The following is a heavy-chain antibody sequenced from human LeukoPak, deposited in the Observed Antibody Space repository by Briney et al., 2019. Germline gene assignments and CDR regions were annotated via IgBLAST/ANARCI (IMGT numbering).Heavy chain of an antibody. CDR3: AKDGDIVVVIADYAVDI. V-gene: IGHV3-23*01. CDR1: VFTFSSYA. Sequence: GGSLRLSCAASVFTFSSYAMSGVRQAPGKGVEWVSAISGSGGSTYYADSVKGRFTISRDNSKNTLYLQMNSLRAEDTAVYYCAKDGDIVVVIADYAVDIWGQGTMVTVSS. J-gene: IGHJ3*02. D-gene: IGHD2-21*01. CDR2: ISGSGGST.